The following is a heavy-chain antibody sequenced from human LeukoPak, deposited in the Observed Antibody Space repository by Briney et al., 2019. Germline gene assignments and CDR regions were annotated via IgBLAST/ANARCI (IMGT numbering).Heavy chain of an antibody. D-gene: IGHD3-10*01. CDR1: GYSISSGYY. CDR3: ARDGITMVRRVTSYGVDV. J-gene: IGHJ6*04. CDR2: IYHSGST. Sequence: SETLSLTCAASGYSISSGYYWGWIRQPPGKGLEWIGSIYHSGSTYYNPSLESRVTISVDTSKNQFSLKLSSVTAADTAVYYCARDGITMVRRVTSYGVDVWGKGTTVTVSS. V-gene: IGHV4-38-2*02.